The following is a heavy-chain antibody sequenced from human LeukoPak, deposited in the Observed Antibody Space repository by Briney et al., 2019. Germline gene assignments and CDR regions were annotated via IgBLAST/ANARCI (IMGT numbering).Heavy chain of an antibody. CDR3: ARDRVLGSGSYYYYYYGMDV. CDR2: IYYSGST. J-gene: IGHJ6*02. CDR1: GGPISSYY. Sequence: SETLSLTCTVSGGPISSYYWSWIRQPPGKGLEWIGYIYYSGSTNYNPSLKSRVTISVDTSKNQFSLKLSSVTAADTAVYYCARDRVLGSGSYYYYYYGMDVWGQGTTVTVSS. D-gene: IGHD1-26*01. V-gene: IGHV4-59*01.